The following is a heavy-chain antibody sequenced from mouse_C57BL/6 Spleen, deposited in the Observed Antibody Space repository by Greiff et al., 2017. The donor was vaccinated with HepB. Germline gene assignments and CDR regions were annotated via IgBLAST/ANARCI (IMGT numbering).Heavy chain of an antibody. Sequence: QVQLQQPGAELVRPGTSVKLSCKASGYTFTSYWMHWVKQRPGQGLEWIGVIDPSDSYTNYNQKFKGKATLTVDTSSSTAYMQLSSLTSEDSAVYYCARGGSVYYCDYWGQDTTLTVSS. CDR1: GYTFTSYW. CDR3: ARGGSVYYCDY. CDR2: IDPSDSYT. V-gene: IGHV1-59*01. J-gene: IGHJ2*01.